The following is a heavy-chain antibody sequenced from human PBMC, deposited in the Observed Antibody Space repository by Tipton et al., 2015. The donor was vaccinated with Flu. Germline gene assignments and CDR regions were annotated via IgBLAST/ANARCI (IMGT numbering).Heavy chain of an antibody. D-gene: IGHD1-26*01. J-gene: IGHJ3*02. Sequence: TLSLTCTVSGGSISSGGYYWSWIRQHPGKGLEWIGYIYYSGSTYYNPSLKSRVTISVDTSKNQFSLKLSSVTAADTAVYYCARDRELVAGANIWGQGTMVTVSS. CDR3: ARDRELVAGANI. V-gene: IGHV4-31*03. CDR2: IYYSGST. CDR1: GGSISSGGYY.